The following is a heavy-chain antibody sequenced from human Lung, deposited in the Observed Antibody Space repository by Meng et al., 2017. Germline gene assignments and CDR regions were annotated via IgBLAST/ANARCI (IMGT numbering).Heavy chain of an antibody. CDR1: GGSFSDYY. V-gene: IGHV4-34*01. CDR2: INHSGST. J-gene: IGHJ4*02. CDR3: VRGPTTMAHDFDY. D-gene: IGHD4-11*01. Sequence: QVQLQQGGAGLLKPSETLSLTCVVSGGSFSDYYWSWIRQPPGKGLEWIGEINHSGSTNYNPSLESRATISVDTSQNNLSLKLGSVTAADSAVYYCVRGPTTMAHDFDYWGQGTLVTVSS.